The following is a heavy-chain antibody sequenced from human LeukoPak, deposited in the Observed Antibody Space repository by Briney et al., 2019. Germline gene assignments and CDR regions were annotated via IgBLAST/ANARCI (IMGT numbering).Heavy chain of an antibody. CDR1: GGSLSSSTYY. J-gene: IGHJ4*02. D-gene: IGHD2-15*01. CDR2: IYYSGST. V-gene: IGHV4-39*07. Sequence: SETLSLTCTVSGGSLSSSTYYWGWIRQPPGKGLEWIGGIYYSGSTYYNPSLKSRVTISVDTSKNQFSLRLSSVTAADTAVYYCARDGDCSGGNCYRGFDYWGQGTLVTVSS. CDR3: ARDGDCSGGNCYRGFDY.